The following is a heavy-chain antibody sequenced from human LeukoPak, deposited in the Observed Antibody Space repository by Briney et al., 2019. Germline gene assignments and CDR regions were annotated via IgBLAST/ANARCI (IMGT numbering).Heavy chain of an antibody. Sequence: GGSLRLSCAASGFTFSSYSMSWVRQAPGKGLEWVSLIYSGGSTYYADSVKGRFTISRDNSKNTLYLQMNSLRAEDTAVYYCARGPSGYHSTGGQGTLVTVSS. D-gene: IGHD5-12*01. CDR3: ARGPSGYHST. V-gene: IGHV3-66*01. CDR2: IYSGGST. CDR1: GFTFSSYS. J-gene: IGHJ4*02.